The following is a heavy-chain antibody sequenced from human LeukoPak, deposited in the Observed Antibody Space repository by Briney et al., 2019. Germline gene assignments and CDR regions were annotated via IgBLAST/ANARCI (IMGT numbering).Heavy chain of an antibody. CDR2: IYSGGST. CDR1: GFTVSSNY. CDR3: ARIGRDQWLASDY. V-gene: IGHV3-53*01. J-gene: IGHJ4*02. D-gene: IGHD6-19*01. Sequence: SGGSLRLSCAASGFTVSSNYMSWVRQAPGKGLEWVSVIYSGGSTYYADSVKGRFTISRDNSKNTLYLQMNSLRAEDTAVYYYARIGRDQWLASDYWRQGTRVTVSS.